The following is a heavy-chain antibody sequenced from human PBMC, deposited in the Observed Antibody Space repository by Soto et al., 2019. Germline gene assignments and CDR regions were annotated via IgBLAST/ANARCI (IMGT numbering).Heavy chain of an antibody. Sequence: GGSLRLSCAASGFTFSSYSMNWVRQATGKGLEWVSSISSSSSYIYYADSVKGRFTISRDNAKNSLYLQMNSLRAEDTAVYYCARDQPGYSYGYGLGYWGQGTLVTVSS. CDR1: GFTFSSYS. J-gene: IGHJ4*02. D-gene: IGHD5-18*01. V-gene: IGHV3-21*01. CDR3: ARDQPGYSYGYGLGY. CDR2: ISSSSSYI.